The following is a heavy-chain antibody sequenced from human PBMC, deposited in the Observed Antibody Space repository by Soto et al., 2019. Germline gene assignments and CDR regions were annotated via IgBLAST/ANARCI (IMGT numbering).Heavy chain of an antibody. CDR3: ARAPYISGWWGFDY. CDR2: ISTDGSVT. Sequence: EVQLVESGGGLVKPGGSLRLSCAASGLTFSSYWMHWVRQAPGQGLVWVSRISTDGSVTTYADSVKGRFTISRDNAKNTLYLQMNSLRTEDTAVYYCARAPYISGWWGFDYWGHGTRVTVSS. D-gene: IGHD6-19*01. CDR1: GLTFSSYW. V-gene: IGHV3-74*01. J-gene: IGHJ4*01.